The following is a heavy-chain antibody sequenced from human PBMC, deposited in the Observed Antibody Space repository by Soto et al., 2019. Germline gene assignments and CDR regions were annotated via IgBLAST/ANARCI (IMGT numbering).Heavy chain of an antibody. D-gene: IGHD6-19*01. J-gene: IGHJ4*02. V-gene: IGHV4-31*03. CDR3: ARTSSGWYKTFDY. CDR1: GGSISSGGYY. CDR2: IYYSGST. Sequence: PSETLSLTCTVSGGSISSGGYYWSWIRQHPGKGLEWIGYIYYSGSTYYNPSLKSRVTISVDTSKNQFSLKLSSVTAADTAVYYCARTSSGWYKTFDYWGQGTLVTVSS.